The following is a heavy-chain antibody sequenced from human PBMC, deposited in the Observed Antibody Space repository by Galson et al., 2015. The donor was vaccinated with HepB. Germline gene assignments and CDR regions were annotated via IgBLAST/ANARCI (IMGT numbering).Heavy chain of an antibody. CDR2: IYSGGST. CDR1: GFTVSSNY. CDR3: AKNTEYGYFDY. D-gene: IGHD2/OR15-2a*01. J-gene: IGHJ4*02. V-gene: IGHV3-53*01. Sequence: SLRLSCAASGFTVSSNYMSWVRQAPGKGLVWVSVIYSGGSTYYADSVKGRFTISRDNSKNTLYLQMNSLRAEDTAVYYCAKNTEYGYFDYWGQGTLVTASS.